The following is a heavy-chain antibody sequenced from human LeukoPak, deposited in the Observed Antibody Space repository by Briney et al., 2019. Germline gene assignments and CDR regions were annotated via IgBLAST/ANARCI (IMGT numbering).Heavy chain of an antibody. CDR2: INPSGGST. V-gene: IGHV1-46*01. Sequence: ASVKVSCKASGYTFTSYYMHWVRQAPGQGLEWMGIINPSGGSTSYAQKFQGRVTMTRDMSTSTVYMELSSLRSEDTAMYYCASGLYCTNGVCERTLLAYWGQGTLVTVSS. CDR1: GYTFTSYY. D-gene: IGHD2-8*01. CDR3: ASGLYCTNGVCERTLLAY. J-gene: IGHJ4*02.